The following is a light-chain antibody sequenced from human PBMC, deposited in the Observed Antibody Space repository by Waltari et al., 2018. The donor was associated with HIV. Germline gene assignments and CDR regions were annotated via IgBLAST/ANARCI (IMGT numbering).Light chain of an antibody. J-gene: IGKJ2*01. Sequence: EIVLSQSPASMSLSPGERATLSCRASQSLSNYLAWYQQKPGQAPRLLIYDASTRVTGIPARFRGSGSGTDFTLTISSLDPGDFAIYYCQHRGDWYTFGQGTKLEI. CDR3: QHRGDWYT. CDR2: DAS. V-gene: IGKV3-11*01. CDR1: QSLSNY.